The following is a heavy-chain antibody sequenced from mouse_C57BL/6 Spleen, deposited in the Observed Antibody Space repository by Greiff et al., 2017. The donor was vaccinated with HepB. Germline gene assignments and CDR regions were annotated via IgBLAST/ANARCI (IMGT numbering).Heavy chain of an antibody. CDR2: IDPSDSYT. Sequence: QVQLQQPGAELVMPGASVKLSCKASGYTFTSYWMHWVKQRPGQGLEWIGEIDPSDSYTNYNQKFKGKSTLTVDKSSSTAYMQLSSLTSEDSAVYYCARKGGDYKALSFDYWGQGTTLTVSS. J-gene: IGHJ2*01. CDR1: GYTFTSYW. CDR3: ARKGGDYKALSFDY. V-gene: IGHV1-69*01. D-gene: IGHD2-13*01.